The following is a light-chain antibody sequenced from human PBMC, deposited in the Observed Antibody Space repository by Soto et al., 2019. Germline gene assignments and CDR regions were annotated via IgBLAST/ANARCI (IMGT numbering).Light chain of an antibody. CDR1: SSNIGGNY. V-gene: IGLV1-44*01. Sequence: QTVVTQTPSASGTPGQRVTFSCSGGSSNIGGNYVSWFQQLPGMAPKLLIYETYKRPSGVPDRFSGSKSGTSASLAISGLQSEDEADYYCCSYAGSSTYVFGTGTKVTVL. CDR2: ETY. CDR3: CSYAGSSTYV. J-gene: IGLJ1*01.